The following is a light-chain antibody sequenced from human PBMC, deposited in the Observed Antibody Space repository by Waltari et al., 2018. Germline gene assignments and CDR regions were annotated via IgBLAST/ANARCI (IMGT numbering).Light chain of an antibody. Sequence: SYELTQPPSVSVSPGQTARITCSGHTLPKQFAYWYQQKPGQAPVLVIYRDSERPSGIPERFSGSTSGKTVTLTITGVQAEDEADYYCQSADSSGTSGVFGGGTKVTVL. CDR1: TLPKQF. V-gene: IGLV3-25*03. CDR3: QSADSSGTSGV. J-gene: IGLJ3*02. CDR2: RDS.